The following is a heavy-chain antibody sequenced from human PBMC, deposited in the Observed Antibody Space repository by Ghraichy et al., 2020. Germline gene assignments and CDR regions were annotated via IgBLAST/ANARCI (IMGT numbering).Heavy chain of an antibody. CDR2: IKQDGSEK. V-gene: IGHV3-7*03. J-gene: IGHJ5*02. Sequence: LTCAASGLPFSTSWMTWVRQAPGKGLEWVANIKQDGSEKHYLDSVKGRFTISRDNAKNSLYLQMNSLRAEDTAIYYCARRLYNWKYDNWFDPWGQGTLVTVSS. CDR3: ARRLYNWKYDNWFDP. D-gene: IGHD1-7*01. CDR1: GLPFSTSW.